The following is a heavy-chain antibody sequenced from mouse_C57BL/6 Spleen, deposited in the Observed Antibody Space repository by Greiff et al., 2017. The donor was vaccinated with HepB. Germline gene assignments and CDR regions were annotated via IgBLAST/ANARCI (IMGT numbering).Heavy chain of an antibody. CDR1: GYAFSSSW. V-gene: IGHV1-82*01. CDR2: IYPGDGDT. J-gene: IGHJ2*01. Sequence: VQLVESGPELVKPGASVKISCKASGYAFSSSWMNWVKQRPGKGLEWIGRIYPGDGDTNYNGKFKGKATLTADKSSSTAYMQLSSLTSEDSAVYFCARPYYGSGYFDYWGQGTTLTVSS. CDR3: ARPYYGSGYFDY. D-gene: IGHD1-2*01.